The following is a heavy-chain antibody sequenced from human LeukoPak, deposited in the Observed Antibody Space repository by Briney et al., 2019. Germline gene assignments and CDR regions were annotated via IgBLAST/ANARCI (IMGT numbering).Heavy chain of an antibody. CDR2: ISAYNGNT. CDR3: ARVHYCSGGSCYPRGGYYYYYMDV. J-gene: IGHJ6*03. V-gene: IGHV1-18*01. CDR1: GYTFTSYG. Sequence: VASVKASCKASGYTFTSYGISWVRQAPGQGLEWMGWISAYNGNTNYAQKLQGRVTMTTDTSTSTAYMELRSLRSDDTAVYYCARVHYCSGGSCYPRGGYYYYYMDVWGKGTTVTVSS. D-gene: IGHD2-15*01.